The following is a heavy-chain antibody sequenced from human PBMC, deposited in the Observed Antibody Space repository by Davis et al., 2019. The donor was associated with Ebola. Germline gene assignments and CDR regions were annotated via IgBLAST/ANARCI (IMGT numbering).Heavy chain of an antibody. CDR3: AERGGSV. Sequence: PSETLSLTCAVSGVSISTHYWSWIRQPPGKRLEWIGSIYYTGSTNYNSSLYSRVTISVDTSKNQFSLKLSSVTTVDTAMYFCAERGGSVWGQGTLVTVSS. CDR2: IYYTGST. D-gene: IGHD3-16*01. J-gene: IGHJ4*02. CDR1: GVSISTHY. V-gene: IGHV4-59*11.